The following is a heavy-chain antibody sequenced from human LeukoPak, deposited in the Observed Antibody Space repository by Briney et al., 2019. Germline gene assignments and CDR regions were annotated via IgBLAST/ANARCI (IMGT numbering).Heavy chain of an antibody. D-gene: IGHD1-14*01. CDR1: GFTFSSHG. Sequence: GGSLRLSCAASGFTFSSHGMNWVRQAPGKGLEWVAFIRYDGSNQYYADSVKGRFIISRDNSKNTLYLQMNSLRAEDTAVYYCAREQPPLKGHYGMDVWGQGTTVTVSS. CDR2: IRYDGSNQ. J-gene: IGHJ6*02. V-gene: IGHV3-30*02. CDR3: AREQPPLKGHYGMDV.